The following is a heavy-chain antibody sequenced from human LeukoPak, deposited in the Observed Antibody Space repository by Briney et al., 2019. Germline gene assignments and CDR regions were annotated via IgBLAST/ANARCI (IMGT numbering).Heavy chain of an antibody. D-gene: IGHD5-18*01. V-gene: IGHV4-39*07. Sequence: SETLSLTCTVSGGSISSSSHYWGWIRQPPGKGLEWIGSIYYSGSTYYNPSLKSRVTISVDTSKNQFSLKLSSVTAADTAVYYCARDRSYEGLNWFDPWGQGTLVTVSS. CDR3: ARDRSYEGLNWFDP. CDR2: IYYSGST. CDR1: GGSISSSSHY. J-gene: IGHJ5*02.